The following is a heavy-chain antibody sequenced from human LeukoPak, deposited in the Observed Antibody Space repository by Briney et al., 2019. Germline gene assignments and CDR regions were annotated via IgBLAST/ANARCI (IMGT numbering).Heavy chain of an antibody. CDR1: GLTFDDYT. V-gene: IGHV3-43*01. CDR2: ISWDGGST. CDR3: AKPTTRHQLLLIQYGYDY. D-gene: IGHD2-2*01. J-gene: IGHJ4*02. Sequence: GGSLRLSCAASGLTFDDYTMHWVRQAPGKGLEWVSLISWDGGSTYYADSVKGRLTISRDNGKNSLYLQMNSLRTGDTALYYCAKPTTRHQLLLIQYGYDYWGQGTLVTVSS.